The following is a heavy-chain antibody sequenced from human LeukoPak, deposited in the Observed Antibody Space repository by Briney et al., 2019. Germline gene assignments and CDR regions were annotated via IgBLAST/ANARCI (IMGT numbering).Heavy chain of an antibody. CDR1: GFTFSSHG. Sequence: GGSLRLSCAASGFTFSSHGMHWVRQAPGKGLEWVALISYDGSNKYYADSVKARFTISRDNSKNTVSLQMNTLRAEDAALYYCARDSGTSAFDYWGQGTLVSVSS. CDR2: ISYDGSNK. D-gene: IGHD2-2*01. J-gene: IGHJ4*02. V-gene: IGHV3-30*03. CDR3: ARDSGTSAFDY.